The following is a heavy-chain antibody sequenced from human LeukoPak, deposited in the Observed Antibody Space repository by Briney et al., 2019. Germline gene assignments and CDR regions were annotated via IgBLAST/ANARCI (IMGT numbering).Heavy chain of an antibody. CDR2: INHSGST. J-gene: IGHJ5*02. D-gene: IGHD5-18*01. Sequence: SETLSLTCAVYGGSFSGYYWSWIRQPPGKGLEWIGEINHSGSTNYNPSLKSRVTISVDTSKNQFSLKLSSVTAADTAVYYCARGWMQLWLPRRVDWFDPWGQGTLVTVSS. V-gene: IGHV4-34*01. CDR3: ARGWMQLWLPRRVDWFDP. CDR1: GGSFSGYY.